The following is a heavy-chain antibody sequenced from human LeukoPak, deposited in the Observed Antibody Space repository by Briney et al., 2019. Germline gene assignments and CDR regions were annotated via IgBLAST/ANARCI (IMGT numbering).Heavy chain of an antibody. J-gene: IGHJ4*02. D-gene: IGHD3-22*01. Sequence: GASVKVSCKASGGTFSSYAISWVRQAPGQGLEWMGGIIPIFGTANYAQKFQGRVTITADESTSTAYMELSSLRSEDTAVYYCARETGYYDSSGYPYWGQGTLVTVSS. CDR3: ARETGYYDSSGYPY. V-gene: IGHV1-69*13. CDR1: GGTFSSYA. CDR2: IIPIFGTA.